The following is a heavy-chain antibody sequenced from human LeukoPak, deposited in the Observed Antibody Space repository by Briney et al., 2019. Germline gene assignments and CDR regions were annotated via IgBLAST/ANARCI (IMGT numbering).Heavy chain of an antibody. CDR1: GGSISSYY. D-gene: IGHD3-3*01. V-gene: IGHV4-59*01. CDR3: ARYIFLEWFSVGNYMDV. Sequence: SSETLSLTCTVSGGSISSYYWSWMRQSPGKGLEWIGYVYYSGSTNYNPSLKSRVTISVDTSKNQFSLKLSSVTAADTAVYYCARYIFLEWFSVGNYMDVWGKGTTVTVSS. J-gene: IGHJ6*03. CDR2: VYYSGST.